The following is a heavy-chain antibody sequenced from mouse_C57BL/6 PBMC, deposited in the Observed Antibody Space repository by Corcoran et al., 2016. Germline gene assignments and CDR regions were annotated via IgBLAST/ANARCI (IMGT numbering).Heavy chain of an antibody. J-gene: IGHJ2*01. CDR1: GYTFTPYG. Sequence: QIQLVQSGPELKKPGETVKISCKASGYTFTPYGMSWVKQAPGKGLKWMGWINTYSGVPTYADDFKGRFAFSLETSASTAYLQINNLKNEDTATYFCARRLTGYFDYWGQGTTLTVSS. D-gene: IGHD4-1*01. V-gene: IGHV9-3*01. CDR2: INTYSGVP. CDR3: ARRLTGYFDY.